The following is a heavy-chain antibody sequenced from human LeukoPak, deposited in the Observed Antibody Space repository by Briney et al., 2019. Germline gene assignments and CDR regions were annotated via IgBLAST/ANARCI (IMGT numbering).Heavy chain of an antibody. CDR3: ARLYDRSAYGAFDI. V-gene: IGHV3-66*02. CDR2: LYSDGTT. CDR1: RFTVSSNY. D-gene: IGHD3-22*01. Sequence: GGSLRLSCAASRFTVSSNYMGWVRQALGKGLEWVSVLYSDGTTYYPDSVKGRFTISRDNSQNTLYLQLDSLRAEDTAVYYCARLYDRSAYGAFDIWGQGTMVTVSS. J-gene: IGHJ3*02.